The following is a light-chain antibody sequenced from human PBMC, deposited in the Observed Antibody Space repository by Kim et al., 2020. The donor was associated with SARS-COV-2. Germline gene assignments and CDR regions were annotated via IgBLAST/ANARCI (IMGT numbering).Light chain of an antibody. Sequence: EIVMTQSPATLSVSPGEKATLSCRASQSVSSNLAWYQQKPGQAPRLLIYGASTRATGIPGRFSGGGSGTEFTLAISSLQSEDFAVYYCQQYSHWPLTFGGGAKV. V-gene: IGKV3-15*01. CDR2: GAS. CDR1: QSVSSN. J-gene: IGKJ4*01. CDR3: QQYSHWPLT.